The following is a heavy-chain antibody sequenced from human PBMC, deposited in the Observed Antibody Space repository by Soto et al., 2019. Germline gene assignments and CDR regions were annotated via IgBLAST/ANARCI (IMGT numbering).Heavy chain of an antibody. CDR3: ARDTPRLTTVTTFAPVDGGMDV. Sequence: PGGSLRLSCAASGFTFSSYSMNWVRQAPGKGLEWVSSISSSSSYIYYADSVKGRFTISRDNAKNSLYLQMNSPRAEDTAVYYCARDTPRLTTVTTFAPVDGGMDVWGQGTTVTVSS. D-gene: IGHD4-4*01. V-gene: IGHV3-21*01. CDR1: GFTFSSYS. J-gene: IGHJ6*02. CDR2: ISSSSSYI.